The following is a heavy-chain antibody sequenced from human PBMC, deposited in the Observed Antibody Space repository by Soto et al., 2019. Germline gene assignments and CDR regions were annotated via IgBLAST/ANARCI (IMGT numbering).Heavy chain of an antibody. CDR2: IRSKSNSYAT. J-gene: IGHJ5*02. Sequence: GESLKISCAASGFTFSGSAMHWVRQASGKGLEWVGRIRSKSNSYATAYAASVKGKFTISRDDSKDTAYLQMNSLKTEDTAVYYCTRDPRNYYDSIGSANWFDPWGQGTLVTVSS. D-gene: IGHD3-22*01. CDR1: GFTFSGSA. V-gene: IGHV3-73*01. CDR3: TRDPRNYYDSIGSANWFDP.